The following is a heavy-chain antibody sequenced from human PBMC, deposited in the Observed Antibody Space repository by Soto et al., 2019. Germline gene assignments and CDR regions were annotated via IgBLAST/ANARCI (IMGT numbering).Heavy chain of an antibody. CDR3: ARGRGYSYGLDP. V-gene: IGHV4-30-4*01. J-gene: IGHJ5*02. CDR1: GDSISSINNY. CDR2: ISYSGTT. Sequence: SSETLSLTCTVSGDSISSINNYWIWIRQPPGEGLEWIGFISYSGTTSYSPSLKSRVAISLDTSKNQFSLSLNFVTAADTAVYYCARGRGYSYGLDPWGQGSLVT. D-gene: IGHD5-18*01.